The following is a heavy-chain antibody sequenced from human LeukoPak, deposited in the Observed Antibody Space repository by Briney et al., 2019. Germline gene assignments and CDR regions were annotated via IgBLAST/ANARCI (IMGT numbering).Heavy chain of an antibody. Sequence: GGSLRLSCAASGFTVSSNYMSWVRQAPGKGLEWVSVIYSGGRTYYADSVKGRFTISRDNSKNTLYLQMTSLRAEDPAVYYCAREEGGATNHWGQGTLVTVSS. CDR2: IYSGGRT. CDR1: GFTVSSNY. CDR3: AREEGGATNH. J-gene: IGHJ4*02. V-gene: IGHV3-66*01. D-gene: IGHD1-26*01.